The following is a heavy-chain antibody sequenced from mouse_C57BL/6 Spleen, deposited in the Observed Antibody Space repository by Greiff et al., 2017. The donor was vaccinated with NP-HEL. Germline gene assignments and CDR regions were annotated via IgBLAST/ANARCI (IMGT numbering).Heavy chain of an antibody. J-gene: IGHJ4*01. CDR2: IHPNSGST. CDR3: ARSGDYYAMDY. D-gene: IGHD3-1*01. Sequence: VQLQQSGAELVKPGASVKLSCKASGYTFTSYWMHWVKQRPGQGLEWIGMIHPNSGSTNYNEKFKSKATLTVDKSSSTAYMQLSSLTSEDSAVYYCARSGDYYAMDYWGKGTSVTVSS. CDR1: GYTFTSYW. V-gene: IGHV1-64*01.